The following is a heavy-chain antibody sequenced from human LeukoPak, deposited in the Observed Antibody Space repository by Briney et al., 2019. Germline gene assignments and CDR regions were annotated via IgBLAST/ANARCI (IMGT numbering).Heavy chain of an antibody. J-gene: IGHJ3*02. Sequence: PGGSLRLSCAASGFTFSSYVMHWVRQAPGKGLEWVAIISYDGSNEYYADSVKGRFTISRDNSKNTLYLQMNSLRAADTAVYYCARDNGYSYGDAFDIWGQGTMVTVSS. CDR2: ISYDGSNE. CDR1: GFTFSSYV. V-gene: IGHV3-30*04. CDR3: ARDNGYSYGDAFDI. D-gene: IGHD5-18*01.